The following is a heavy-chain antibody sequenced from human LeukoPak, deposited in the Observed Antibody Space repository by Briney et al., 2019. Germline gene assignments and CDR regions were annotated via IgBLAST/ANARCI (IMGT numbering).Heavy chain of an antibody. CDR1: GYSISSGYY. CDR3: ATIAAAGTS. CDR2: IYHSGST. Sequence: SETLSLTCAVSGYSISSGYYWGWIRQPPGKGLEWIGSIYHSGSTYYNPSLKSRVTISVDTSKNQFSLKLSSVTAADTAVYYCATIAAAGTSWGQGTLVTVSS. D-gene: IGHD6-13*01. J-gene: IGHJ4*02. V-gene: IGHV4-38-2*01.